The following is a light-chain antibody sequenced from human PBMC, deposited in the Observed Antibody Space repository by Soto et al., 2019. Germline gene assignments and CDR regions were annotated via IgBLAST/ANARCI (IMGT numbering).Light chain of an antibody. V-gene: IGKV3-11*01. J-gene: IGKJ2*01. CDR3: QQRSNWPRYT. Sequence: EIVLTQSPATLSLSPGERATLSCRASQSVSSYLAWYQQKPGQAPRLLIYDASNRATGIPARFSGSGSGTDFTLTISSLEPEDFAVYYCQQRSNWPRYTFGQGTKVDFK. CDR2: DAS. CDR1: QSVSSY.